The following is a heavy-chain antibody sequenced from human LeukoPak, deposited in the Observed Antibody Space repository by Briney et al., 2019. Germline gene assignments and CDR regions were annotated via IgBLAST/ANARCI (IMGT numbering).Heavy chain of an antibody. V-gene: IGHV1-69*05. CDR3: ASFIAAAGTGGNWFDP. J-gene: IGHJ5*02. CDR1: GGTFSSYA. Sequence: ASVKVSCKASGGTFSSYAISWMRQAPEQGLEWMGGIIPIFGTANYAQKFQGRVTITTDESTSTAYMELSSLRSEDTAVYYCASFIAAAGTGGNWFDPWGQGTLVTVSS. D-gene: IGHD6-13*01. CDR2: IIPIFGTA.